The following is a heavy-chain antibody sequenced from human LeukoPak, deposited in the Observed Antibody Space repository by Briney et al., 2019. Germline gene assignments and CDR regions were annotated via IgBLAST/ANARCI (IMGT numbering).Heavy chain of an antibody. CDR2: IRSKANSYAT. Sequence: PGGSLRLSCAASGFTFSGSAMHWVRQASGKGLEWVGRIRSKANSYATAYAASVKGRFTISRDDSKNTAHLQMNSLKTEDTAVYYCTRPFYCSSTSCYEGYWGQGTLVTVSS. J-gene: IGHJ4*02. V-gene: IGHV3-73*01. CDR3: TRPFYCSSTSCYEGY. D-gene: IGHD2-2*01. CDR1: GFTFSGSA.